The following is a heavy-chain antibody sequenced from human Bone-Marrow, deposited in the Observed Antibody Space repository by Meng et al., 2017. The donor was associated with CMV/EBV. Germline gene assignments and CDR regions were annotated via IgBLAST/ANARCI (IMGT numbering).Heavy chain of an antibody. Sequence: GESLKISCAASGFTFSSYWMSWVRQAPGKGLEWVANIKQDGSEKYYVDSVKGRFTISRDNAKNSLYLQMNSLRAEDTAVYYCASEIKNGITGTTLNYWGQGTLVTVSS. CDR3: ASEIKNGITGTTLNY. D-gene: IGHD1-20*01. CDR2: IKQDGSEK. CDR1: GFTFSSYW. J-gene: IGHJ4*02. V-gene: IGHV3-7*01.